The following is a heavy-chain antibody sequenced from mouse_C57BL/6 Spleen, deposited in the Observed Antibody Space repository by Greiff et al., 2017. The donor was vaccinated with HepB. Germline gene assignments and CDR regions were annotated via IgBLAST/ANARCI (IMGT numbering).Heavy chain of an antibody. CDR1: GYTFTDSY. CDR3: ARSSTMVTTSGAFDY. D-gene: IGHD2-2*01. V-gene: IGHV1-26*01. Sequence: EVQLQQSGPELVKPGASVKISCKASGYTFTDSYMTWVKQSHGKSLEWIGDINPNNGGTSYNQKFKGKATLTVDKSSSTAYMELRSLTSEDSAVYYCARSSTMVTTSGAFDYWGQGTTLTVSS. J-gene: IGHJ2*01. CDR2: INPNNGGT.